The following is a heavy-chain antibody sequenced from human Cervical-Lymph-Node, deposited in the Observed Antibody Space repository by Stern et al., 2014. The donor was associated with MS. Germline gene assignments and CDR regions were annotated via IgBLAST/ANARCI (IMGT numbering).Heavy chain of an antibody. J-gene: IGHJ4*02. CDR3: TTDDYLRN. V-gene: IGHV3-15*01. CDR2: IKSKTNGGTT. CDR1: GFTFSNGY. Sequence: VQLVESGGGLVKPGGSLRLSCVVSGFTFSNGYMSWVRQAPGKGLEWVGRIKSKTNGGTTDYAAPVKGRYTISRDDSKDTVYLQMNSLKTEDTAVYYCTTDDYLRNWGQGTLVTVSS. D-gene: IGHD4-11*01.